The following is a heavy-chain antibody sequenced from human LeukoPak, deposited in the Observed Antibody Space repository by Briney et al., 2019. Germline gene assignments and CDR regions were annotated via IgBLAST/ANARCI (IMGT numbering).Heavy chain of an antibody. CDR1: GGSISSYY. Sequence: SETLSLTCTVSGGSISSYYWSWIRQPAGKGLEWIGRIYTSGSTNYNPSLKSRVTMSVVTSKNQFSLKLSSVTAADTAVYYCARHKRSSRTQVLYFDYWGQGTLVTVSS. J-gene: IGHJ4*02. D-gene: IGHD6-13*01. V-gene: IGHV4-4*07. CDR3: ARHKRSSRTQVLYFDY. CDR2: IYTSGST.